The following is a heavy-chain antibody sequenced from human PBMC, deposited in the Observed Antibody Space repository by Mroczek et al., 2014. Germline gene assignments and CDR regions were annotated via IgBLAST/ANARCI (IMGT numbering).Heavy chain of an antibody. CDR2: ISYDGSNK. CDR3: AKGQWXLFHDYMDV. Sequence: QVQLVESGGGVVQPGRSLRLSCAASGFTFSSYGMHWVRQAPGKGLEWVAVISYDGSNKYYADSVKGRFTISRDNSKNTLYLQMNSLRAEDTAVYYCAKGQWXLFHDYMDVWGKGTTVTVSS. J-gene: IGHJ6*03. D-gene: IGHD1-26*01. V-gene: IGHV3-30*18. CDR1: GFTFSSYG.